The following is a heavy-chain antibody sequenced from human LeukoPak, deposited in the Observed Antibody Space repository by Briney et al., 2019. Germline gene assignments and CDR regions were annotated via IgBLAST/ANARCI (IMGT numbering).Heavy chain of an antibody. CDR3: ARGLSGYSYGYYFDY. Sequence: KPAETLSLTCTVSGVSISSYCWHWLRQPPGKGLEWVGCIYYSRGTNCNPSLQSRVHISVDTSKNQFSLRPSSVPAADTAVYYCARGLSGYSYGYYFDYWGQATLFTVSS. CDR2: IYYSRGT. J-gene: IGHJ4*02. D-gene: IGHD5-18*01. V-gene: IGHV4-59*01. CDR1: GVSISSYC.